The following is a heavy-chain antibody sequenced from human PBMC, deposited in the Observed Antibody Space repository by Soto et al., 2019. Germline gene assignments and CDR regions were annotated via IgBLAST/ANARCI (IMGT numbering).Heavy chain of an antibody. CDR2: ISSSSSYI. V-gene: IGHV3-21*01. J-gene: IGHJ4*02. CDR3: AVSGITMSPGVDY. Sequence: PGGSLRLSCAASGFTFSSYSMNWVRQDPGKGLEWVSSISSSSSYIYYADSVKGRFTISRDNAKNSLYLQMNSLRAEDTAVYYCAVSGITMSPGVDYWGQGTLVTVSS. D-gene: IGHD3-10*02. CDR1: GFTFSSYS.